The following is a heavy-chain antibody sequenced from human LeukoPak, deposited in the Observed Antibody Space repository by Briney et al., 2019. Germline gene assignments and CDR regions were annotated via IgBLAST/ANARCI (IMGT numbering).Heavy chain of an antibody. D-gene: IGHD4-17*01. J-gene: IGHJ4*02. V-gene: IGHV4-59*01. CDR2: IYYSGST. CDR3: ARDRGGYGDVFDY. CDR1: GGTITNYY. Sequence: SETLSLTFTVSGGTITNYYWSWIRQPPGRGLEWIGYIYYSGSTNYNPSLKSRVTISVDTSKNQFSLKLNSVTAADTAVYYCARDRGGYGDVFDYWGQGTLVTVSS.